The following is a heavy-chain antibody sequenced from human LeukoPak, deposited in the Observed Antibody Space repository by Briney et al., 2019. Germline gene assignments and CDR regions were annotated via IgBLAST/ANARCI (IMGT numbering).Heavy chain of an antibody. Sequence: ASVKVSCKASGYTFTSYYMHWVRQAPGQGLEWMGWINPNSGGTNYAQKFQGRVTMTRDTSISTAYMELSRLRSDDTAVYYCAREGMDYGGNSGEWFDPWGQGTLVTVSS. CDR1: GYTFTSYY. CDR3: AREGMDYGGNSGEWFDP. CDR2: INPNSGGT. D-gene: IGHD4-23*01. J-gene: IGHJ5*02. V-gene: IGHV1-2*02.